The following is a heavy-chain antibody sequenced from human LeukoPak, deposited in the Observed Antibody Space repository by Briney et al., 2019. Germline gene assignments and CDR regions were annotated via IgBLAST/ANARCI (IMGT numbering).Heavy chain of an antibody. V-gene: IGHV3-30-3*01. Sequence: PGGSLRLSCAASGFTFSSYAMHWVRQAPGKGLEWVAVISYDGSNKYYADSVEGRFTISRDNSKNTLYLQMNSLRAEDTAVYYCARATYWGQGTLVTVSS. J-gene: IGHJ4*02. CDR2: ISYDGSNK. CDR3: ARATY. CDR1: GFTFSSYA.